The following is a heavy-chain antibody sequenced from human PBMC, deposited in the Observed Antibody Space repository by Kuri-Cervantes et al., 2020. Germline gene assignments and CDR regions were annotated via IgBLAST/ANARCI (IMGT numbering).Heavy chain of an antibody. V-gene: IGHV1-69*13. CDR3: ARGEDIVVVPAASPYYYYYGMDV. D-gene: IGHD2-2*01. J-gene: IGHJ6*02. CDR1: GGTLSSYA. Sequence: SVKVSCKASGGTLSSYAISWVRQAPGQGLEWMGGIIPIVGTANYAQKFQGRVTITADESTSTAYMELSSLRSEDTAVYYCARGEDIVVVPAASPYYYYYGMDVWGQGTTVTVSS. CDR2: IIPIVGTA.